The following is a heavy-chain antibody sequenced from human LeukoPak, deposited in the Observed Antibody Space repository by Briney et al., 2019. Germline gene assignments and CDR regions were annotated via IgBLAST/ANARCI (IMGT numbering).Heavy chain of an antibody. CDR3: SRSHYYDSSGNFNYYYGLDV. V-gene: IGHV3-74*01. J-gene: IGHJ6*02. CDR2: INSDGSSI. CDR1: GFTFSSYG. Sequence: GGSLRLSCAASGFTFSSYGMHWVRQVPGKGLVWVSRINSDGSSIRYAESVKGRFTISRDNAKNTLYLQMNSLRVDDTAVYYCSRSHYYDSSGNFNYYYGLDVWGQGTTVTVSS. D-gene: IGHD3-22*01.